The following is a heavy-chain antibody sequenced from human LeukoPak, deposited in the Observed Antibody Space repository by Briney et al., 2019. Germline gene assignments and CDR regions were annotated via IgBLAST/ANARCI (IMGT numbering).Heavy chain of an antibody. J-gene: IGHJ4*02. CDR2: MNPNSGNT. CDR1: GYSFKNYD. V-gene: IGHV1-8*02. CDR3: ARATPGGLHGYSFDY. D-gene: IGHD5-24*01. Sequence: GESLKISCKGSGYSFKNYDINWVRQATGQGLEWMGWMNPNSGNTGFAQKFQDRVSMTRDTSINTAYMELTSLRSGDTAVYYCARATPGGLHGYSFDYWGQGTVVTVYS.